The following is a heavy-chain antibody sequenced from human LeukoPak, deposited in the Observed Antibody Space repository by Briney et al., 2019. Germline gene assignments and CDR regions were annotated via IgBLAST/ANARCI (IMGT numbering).Heavy chain of an antibody. V-gene: IGHV3-23*01. CDR3: ATHSSSWYEYFQH. Sequence: GGSLRLSCAASGFTFSSYAMSWVRQAPGKGLEWVSAISGSGGSTYYADSVKGRFTISRDNPKNTLYLQMNSLRAEDTAVYYCATHSSSWYEYFQHWGQGTLVTVSS. J-gene: IGHJ1*01. CDR1: GFTFSSYA. CDR2: ISGSGGST. D-gene: IGHD6-13*01.